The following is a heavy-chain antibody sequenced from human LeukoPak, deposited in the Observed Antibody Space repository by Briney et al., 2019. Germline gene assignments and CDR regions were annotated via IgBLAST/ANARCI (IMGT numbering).Heavy chain of an antibody. CDR1: GFIFSGYA. J-gene: IGHJ4*02. V-gene: IGHV3-23*01. Sequence: GGSLRLSYEVSGFIFSGYAMTWVRQAPGEGLEWVSSISGSGGSTYYADSVKGRFTISRDNSKNTLYLQMNSLSAEDTAVYYCAKDRGSYMGPSYFDYWGQGTLVIVSS. CDR2: ISGSGGST. D-gene: IGHD3-10*01. CDR3: AKDRGSYMGPSYFDY.